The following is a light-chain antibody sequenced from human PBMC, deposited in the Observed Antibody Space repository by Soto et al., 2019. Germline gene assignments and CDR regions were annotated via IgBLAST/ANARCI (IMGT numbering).Light chain of an antibody. CDR3: QHYGSSPWT. V-gene: IGKV3-20*01. J-gene: IGKJ1*01. Sequence: EIVLTQSPGTLSLSPGERATLSCRASQSISSNYLAWYQQKPGQAPRLLIYLASNRAAGIPDRFSGSGSGADFTLTINRLEPEDFAVYRCQHYGSSPWTFGQGTKVDIK. CDR2: LAS. CDR1: QSISSNY.